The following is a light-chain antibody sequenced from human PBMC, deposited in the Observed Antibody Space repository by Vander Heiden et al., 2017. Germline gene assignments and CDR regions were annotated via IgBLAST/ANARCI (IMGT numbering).Light chain of an antibody. CDR1: QSFTSW. CDR3: QQENNYPWT. CDR2: KAS. V-gene: IGKV1-5*03. Sequence: DIQMTQSPSTLSASVGDRVTITCRASQSFTSWLAWYQQKPGKAPNLLIYKASNLKNGVPSRFSGSGSGTEFTLTISSLQPDDFATYYCQQENNYPWTFGQGTKVEFK. J-gene: IGKJ1*01.